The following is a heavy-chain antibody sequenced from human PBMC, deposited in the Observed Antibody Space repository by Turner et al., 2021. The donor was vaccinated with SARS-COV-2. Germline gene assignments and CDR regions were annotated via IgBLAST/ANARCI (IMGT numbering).Heavy chain of an antibody. CDR2: IKQDRSEK. V-gene: IGHV3-7*01. CDR1: GFTFSSYW. CDR3: ARDHYDFLSGYLDY. D-gene: IGHD3-3*01. J-gene: IGHJ4*02. Sequence: EVQLVESGGGLVQPGGSLSLSWAASGFTFSSYWMSWVRQAPGKGLEWVANIKQDRSEKYYVDSVKGRFTISRDNAKNSLYLQMNSLRAEDTAVYYCARDHYDFLSGYLDYWGQGTLVTVSS.